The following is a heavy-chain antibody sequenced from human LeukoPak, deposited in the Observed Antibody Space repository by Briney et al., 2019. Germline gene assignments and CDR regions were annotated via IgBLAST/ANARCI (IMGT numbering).Heavy chain of an antibody. CDR1: GGSISGYY. J-gene: IGHJ4*02. V-gene: IGHV4-34*01. CDR3: ARGRPPSGYDFSY. Sequence: PSETLPLTCAAYGGSISGYYWSWIRQPPRKGLKWIGEINNSGSTNYNPSLQSRVTISVDTSKNQFSLKLSSVTAADTAVYYCARGRPPSGYDFSYWGQGTLVTVSS. D-gene: IGHD5-12*01. CDR2: INNSGST.